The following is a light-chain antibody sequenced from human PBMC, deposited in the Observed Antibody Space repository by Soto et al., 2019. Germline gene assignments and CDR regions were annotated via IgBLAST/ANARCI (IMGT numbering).Light chain of an antibody. CDR3: QQYDTYSPYT. J-gene: IGKJ2*01. CDR2: KAS. Sequence: DIQMTQSPSTLSASVGDRVTITCRASQSISTWLAWYQQKPGKAPRLLMYKASTLGSGVPSRFSGTGSGTEFSLTISSLQPDDFATYYCQQYDTYSPYTFGQGTKVEIK. V-gene: IGKV1-5*03. CDR1: QSISTW.